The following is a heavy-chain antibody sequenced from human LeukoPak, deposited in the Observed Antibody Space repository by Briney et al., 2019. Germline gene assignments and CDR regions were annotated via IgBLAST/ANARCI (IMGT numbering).Heavy chain of an antibody. J-gene: IGHJ3*02. CDR3: ARDGGGGQLWRYDAFDI. Sequence: KPSETLSLTCTVSGGSISSYYWSWIRQPPGKGLEWIGYIYYSGSTNYNPSLKSRVTISVDTSKNQFSLKLSSVTAADTAVYYCARDGGGGQLWRYDAFDIWGQGTMVTVSS. CDR2: IYYSGST. CDR1: GGSISSYY. D-gene: IGHD5-18*01. V-gene: IGHV4-59*01.